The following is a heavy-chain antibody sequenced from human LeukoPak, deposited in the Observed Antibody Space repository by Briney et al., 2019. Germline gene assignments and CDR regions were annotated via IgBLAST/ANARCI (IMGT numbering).Heavy chain of an antibody. CDR3: AREGVGQWLANDYFDY. Sequence: SETLSLTCAVYGGSFSGYYWSWIRQPPGKGLEWIGEINHSGSTNYNPSLKSRVTISVDTSKNQFSLKLSSVTAADTAVYYCAREGVGQWLANDYFDYWGQGTLVTVSS. D-gene: IGHD6-19*01. V-gene: IGHV4-34*01. CDR2: INHSGST. J-gene: IGHJ4*02. CDR1: GGSFSGYY.